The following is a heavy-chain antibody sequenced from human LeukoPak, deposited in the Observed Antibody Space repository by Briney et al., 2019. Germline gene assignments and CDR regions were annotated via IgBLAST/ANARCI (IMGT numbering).Heavy chain of an antibody. Sequence: SQTLSLTCAISGDSVFSNSSWNWIRQSPSRGLEWLGSTYYRSKWYNDYVVSVKSRININPDTSKNQFSLQLSSVTPEDTAVYYCARGGQGDGYSADEAFDIWGQGTMVTVSS. D-gene: IGHD5-18*01. V-gene: IGHV6-1*01. CDR1: GDSVFSNSS. J-gene: IGHJ3*02. CDR3: ARGGQGDGYSADEAFDI. CDR2: TYYRSKWYN.